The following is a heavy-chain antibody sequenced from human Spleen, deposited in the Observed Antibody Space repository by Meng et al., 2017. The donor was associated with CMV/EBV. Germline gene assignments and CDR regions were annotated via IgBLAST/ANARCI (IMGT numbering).Heavy chain of an antibody. CDR1: GGTFSSYA. J-gene: IGHJ6*02. D-gene: IGHD3-3*01. Sequence: SVKVSCKASGGTFSSYAISWVRQAPGQGLEWMGGIIPILGIANYAQKFQGRVTITADKSTSTAYMELSSLRSEDTAVYYCARDRVTIFGVVITYYYYGMDVWGQGTTVTVSS. V-gene: IGHV1-69*10. CDR2: IIPILGIA. CDR3: ARDRVTIFGVVITYYYYGMDV.